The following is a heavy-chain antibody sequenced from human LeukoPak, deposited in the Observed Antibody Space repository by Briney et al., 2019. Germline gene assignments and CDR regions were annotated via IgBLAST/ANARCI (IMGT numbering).Heavy chain of an antibody. CDR2: ISYDGSNK. CDR3: AKDLAGEGS. CDR1: GFTFSSYG. J-gene: IGHJ4*02. V-gene: IGHV3-30*18. Sequence: GGSLRLSCAASGFTFSSYGMHWVRQAPGKGLEWVAVISYDGSNKYYADSVKGRFTISRDNSKNTLYLQMNSLRAEDTAVYYCAKDLAGEGSWGQGTLVTVSS. D-gene: IGHD6-19*01.